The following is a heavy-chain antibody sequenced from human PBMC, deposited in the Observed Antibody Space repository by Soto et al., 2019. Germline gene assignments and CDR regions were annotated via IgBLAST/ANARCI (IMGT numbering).Heavy chain of an antibody. J-gene: IGHJ4*02. CDR2: INSYNGVT. D-gene: IGHD5-12*01. CDR3: ATDRGGYGTFDY. V-gene: IGHV1-18*01. Sequence: QVQLVQSGPEVKKPGASVKVSCKAPGNIFPSYGISWVRQAPGQGLEWMGWINSYNGVTNYAQSLQGRVTLTTDSSTSTAYMEVRSLRSDDTAVYYCATDRGGYGTFDYWGQGTLVTVSS. CDR1: GNIFPSYG.